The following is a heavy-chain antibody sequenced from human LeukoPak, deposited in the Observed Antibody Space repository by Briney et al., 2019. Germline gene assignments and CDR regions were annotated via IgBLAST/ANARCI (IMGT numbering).Heavy chain of an antibody. CDR3: ARGHLPTPRSAMDV. D-gene: IGHD3-3*02. CDR2: VNSDESIT. J-gene: IGHJ6*02. CDR1: GFTFSSYW. V-gene: IGHV3-74*01. Sequence: GGSLRLSCAASGFTFSSYWVHWVRQAPGKGLVWVLRVNSDESITTYADSVNGRFTISRDNAKNTLYLQMKSLRAEDTAVYYCARGHLPTPRSAMDVWGQGTAVTVSS.